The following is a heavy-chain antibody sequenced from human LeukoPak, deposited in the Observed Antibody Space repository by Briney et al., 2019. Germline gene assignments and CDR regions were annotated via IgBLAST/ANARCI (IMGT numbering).Heavy chain of an antibody. CDR1: GGIFSSYA. V-gene: IGHV1-69*13. CDR3: ATCARNFYCYRFDY. D-gene: IGHD2-2*02. CDR2: IIPIFGTA. J-gene: IGHJ4*02. Sequence: SVTVSCKASGGIFSSYAISWVRQAPGQGLEWMGRIIPIFGTANYAQKFQGRVTITADESTSTAYMELSSLRSEDTAVYYCATCARNFYCYRFDYWGQGTLVTVSS.